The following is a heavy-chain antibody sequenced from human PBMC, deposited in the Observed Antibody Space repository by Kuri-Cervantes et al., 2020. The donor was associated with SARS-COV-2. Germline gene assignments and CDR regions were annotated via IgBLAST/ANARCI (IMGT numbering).Heavy chain of an antibody. D-gene: IGHD2-2*02. Sequence: SETLSLTCTVSGGSISSYYWSWMRQPPGKGLEWIGNIHYSGSTNYNPSLKSRVTISVDTSKNQLSLRLSSVTAADTAVYYCASRSTYCSSTSCYRGYYYYGMDVWGQGTTVTVSS. V-gene: IGHV4-59*01. J-gene: IGHJ6*02. CDR2: IHYSGST. CDR1: GGSISSYY. CDR3: ASRSTYCSSTSCYRGYYYYGMDV.